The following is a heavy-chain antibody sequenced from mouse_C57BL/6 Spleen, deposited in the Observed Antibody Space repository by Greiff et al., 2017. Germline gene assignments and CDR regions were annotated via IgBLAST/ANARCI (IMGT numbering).Heavy chain of an antibody. V-gene: IGHV5-4*01. Sequence: EVHLVESGGGLVKPGGSLKLSCAASGFTFSSYAMSWVRQTPEKRLEWVATISDGGSYTYYPDNVKGRFTISRDNAKNNLYLQMSHLKSEDTAMYYCARDNMAFDYWGQGTTLTVSS. CDR2: ISDGGSYT. CDR1: GFTFSSYA. CDR3: ARDNMAFDY. D-gene: IGHD1-1*02. J-gene: IGHJ2*01.